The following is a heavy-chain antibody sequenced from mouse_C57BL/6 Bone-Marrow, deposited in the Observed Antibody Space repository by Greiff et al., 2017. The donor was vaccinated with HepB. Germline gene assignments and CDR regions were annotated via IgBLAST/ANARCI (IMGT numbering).Heavy chain of an antibody. CDR3: ARGTSYYSPHYYAMDY. CDR2: INPSTGGT. J-gene: IGHJ4*01. CDR1: GYSFTGYY. D-gene: IGHD2-12*01. Sequence: VQLQQSGPELVKPGASVKISCKASGYSFTGYYMNWVKQSPEKSLEWIGEINPSTGGTTYNQKFKAKATLTVDKSSSTAYMQLKSLTSEDSAVYYCARGTSYYSPHYYAMDYWGQGTSVTVSS. V-gene: IGHV1-42*01.